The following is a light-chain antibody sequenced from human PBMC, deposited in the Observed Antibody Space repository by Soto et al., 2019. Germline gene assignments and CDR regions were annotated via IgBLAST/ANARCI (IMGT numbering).Light chain of an antibody. V-gene: IGKV1-33*01. Sequence: DIQMTQSPSSLSASVGDRVTITCQASQDVRKYLSWYQQKARKAPKLLIYDACNLETGVPSRFSGSGSGTDFTFTISSLQPEDIATYYCQQRHNLPHTFGPGTKVDIK. CDR2: DAC. J-gene: IGKJ3*01. CDR1: QDVRKY. CDR3: QQRHNLPHT.